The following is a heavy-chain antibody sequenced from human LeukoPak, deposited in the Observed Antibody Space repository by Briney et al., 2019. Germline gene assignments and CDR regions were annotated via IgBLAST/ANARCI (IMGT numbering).Heavy chain of an antibody. CDR1: GGSISSYY. CDR3: ARLLAAGGPTFDY. D-gene: IGHD6-13*01. Sequence: PSETLSLTCTVSGGSISSYYWSWIRQPPGKGLEWIGYIYYSGSTNYNPSLKSRVTISVDTSKNQFSLKLSSVTAADTAVYYCARLLAAGGPTFDYWGQGTLVTVSS. V-gene: IGHV4-59*08. CDR2: IYYSGST. J-gene: IGHJ4*02.